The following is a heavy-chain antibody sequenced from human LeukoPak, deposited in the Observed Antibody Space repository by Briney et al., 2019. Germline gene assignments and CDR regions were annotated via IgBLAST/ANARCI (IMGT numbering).Heavy chain of an antibody. CDR3: ARDNRWNYPDY. Sequence: GGSLRLSCAASGFTFSSYWMHWVRQPPGKGLVWVSRISGDGTTTRYADSVKGRFTISRDNAKSTLFLQMGSLRAEDTAVYYCARDNRWNYPDYWGQGTLVTVSS. CDR2: ISGDGTTT. J-gene: IGHJ4*02. V-gene: IGHV3-74*01. D-gene: IGHD1-7*01. CDR1: GFTFSSYW.